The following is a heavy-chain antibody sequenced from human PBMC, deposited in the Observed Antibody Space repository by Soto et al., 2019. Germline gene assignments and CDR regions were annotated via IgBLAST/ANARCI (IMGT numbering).Heavy chain of an antibody. Sequence: GGSLRLSCAASGFTVSSNYMSWVGQAPGKGLEWVSVIYSGGSTYYADSVKGRFTISRDDSKNTLYLQMNSLRVEDTAVYYCAKSCDCYLCRMDVWGNGTTVTVSS. CDR2: IYSGGST. D-gene: IGHD2-21*02. CDR1: GFTVSSNY. CDR3: AKSCDCYLCRMDV. J-gene: IGHJ6*03. V-gene: IGHV3-53*01.